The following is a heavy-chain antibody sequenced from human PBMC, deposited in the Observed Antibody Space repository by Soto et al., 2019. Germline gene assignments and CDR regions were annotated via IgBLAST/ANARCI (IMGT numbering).Heavy chain of an antibody. CDR3: ARARSMTTLTAAFYYYGMDV. D-gene: IGHD4-4*01. CDR1: GYIFTSFY. V-gene: IGHV1-46*01. CDR2: INPSGGGT. J-gene: IGHJ6*02. Sequence: VQLVQSGAEVKKPGASVKVSCKASGYIFTSFYIHWVRQAPGQGLQWMAMINPSGGGTNYAQKFQGRVTVTRDTSTSAVYMELSSLRLEDTAVYYCARARSMTTLTAAFYYYGMDVWGQGTTVTVSS.